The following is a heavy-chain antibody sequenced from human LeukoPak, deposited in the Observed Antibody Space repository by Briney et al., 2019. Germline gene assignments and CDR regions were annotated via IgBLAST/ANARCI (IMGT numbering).Heavy chain of an antibody. J-gene: IGHJ4*02. CDR3: ASGTFDDYGDYDRGDYFDH. CDR2: IYYSGLT. D-gene: IGHD4-17*01. CDR1: GASISSSSSS. Sequence: SETLSHTCTVSGASISSSSSSWGWVRQPPGKGPEWIGSIYYSGLTYDNPSLKSRVSISVDPSKNHFSLKVSSVTAADTAVYYCASGTFDDYGDYDRGDYFDHWGQGTLVTVSS. V-gene: IGHV4-39*02.